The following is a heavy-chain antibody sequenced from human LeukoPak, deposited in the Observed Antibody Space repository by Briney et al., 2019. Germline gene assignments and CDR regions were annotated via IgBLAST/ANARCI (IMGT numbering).Heavy chain of an antibody. CDR1: GFIFSNSW. CDR3: AFGSGTYYNALDI. CDR2: IDSDGRLT. Sequence: GGSLRLSCAASGFIFSNSWMHWVRQVPGKGLVWVSRIDSDGRLTTYADSVKGRFTISRDNTKNTLSLQMSNLRAEDTSVYYCAFGSGTYYNALDIWGQGTMVTVS. D-gene: IGHD1-26*01. V-gene: IGHV3-74*03. J-gene: IGHJ3*02.